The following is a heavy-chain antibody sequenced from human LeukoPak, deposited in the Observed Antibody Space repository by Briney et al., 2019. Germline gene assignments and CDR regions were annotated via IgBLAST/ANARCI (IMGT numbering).Heavy chain of an antibody. CDR3: ASGQWLVADIDY. D-gene: IGHD6-19*01. V-gene: IGHV1-18*01. CDR2: ISGYNGYT. CDR1: GYTFTRYA. J-gene: IGHJ4*02. Sequence: ASVKVSCKASGYTFTRYAISWVRQAPGQGLEWMGWISGYNGYTKNAQKFHGRVTMTTDTSTSTANMELRSLRSDDTAVYYCASGQWLVADIDYWGQGTLVTVSS.